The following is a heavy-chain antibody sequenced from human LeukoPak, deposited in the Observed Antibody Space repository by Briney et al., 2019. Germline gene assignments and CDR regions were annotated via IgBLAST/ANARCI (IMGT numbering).Heavy chain of an antibody. J-gene: IGHJ4*02. CDR2: IRYDGSNK. Sequence: GGSLRLSCAASGFTFSNYGMHWVRQAPGKGLEWVAFIRYDGSNKYYADSVKGRLTISRDNSKNTLYLQMDSLRAEDTAVYYCSKDGRGYSGYDLYYLDHWGQGTLVTVSS. D-gene: IGHD5-12*01. CDR3: SKDGRGYSGYDLYYLDH. V-gene: IGHV3-30*02. CDR1: GFTFSNYG.